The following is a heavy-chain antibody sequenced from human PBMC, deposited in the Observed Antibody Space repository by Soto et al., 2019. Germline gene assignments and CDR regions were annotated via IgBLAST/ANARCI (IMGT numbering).Heavy chain of an antibody. CDR2: INHSGST. V-gene: IGHV4-39*07. D-gene: IGHD3-10*01. CDR3: ARGLAG. Sequence: PSETLSLTCTVSGGSISSSSYYWGWIRQPPGKGLEWIGEINHSGSTSYNPSLKSRVTISVDTSKNQFSLKLSSVTAADTAVYYCARGLAGWGQGTLVTVSS. J-gene: IGHJ4*02. CDR1: GGSISSSSYY.